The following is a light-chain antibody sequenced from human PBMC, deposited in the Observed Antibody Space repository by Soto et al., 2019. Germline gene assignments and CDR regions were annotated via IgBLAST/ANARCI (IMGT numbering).Light chain of an antibody. CDR2: SAS. CDR1: QGIDSY. Sequence: QWTQTPTSLCASVGDIVTIPWRDSQGIDSYLAWYQRKPGEAPKLLIYSASTLQSGVPSRFSGRGSATAFTLSISSLQPEDFAPYYCQQLYTYPYTFGQGTKVDIK. J-gene: IGKJ2*01. CDR3: QQLYTYPYT. V-gene: IGKV1-9*01.